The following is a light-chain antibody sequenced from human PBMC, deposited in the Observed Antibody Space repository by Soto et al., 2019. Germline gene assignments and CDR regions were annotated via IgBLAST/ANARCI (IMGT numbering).Light chain of an antibody. CDR1: SSDVGGYNF. J-gene: IGLJ1*01. CDR3: SSYTSISTYV. V-gene: IGLV2-14*01. CDR2: DVT. Sequence: QSVLTQPASVSGSPGQSITISCTGTSSDVGGYNFVSWYQQHPDKAPKLMIYDVTNRPSGVSNRCSGSKSGNTASLTISGLQAEDEADYYCSSYTSISTYVFGTGTKLTVL.